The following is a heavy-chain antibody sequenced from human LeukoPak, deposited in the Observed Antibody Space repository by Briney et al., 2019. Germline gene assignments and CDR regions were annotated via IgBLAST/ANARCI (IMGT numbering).Heavy chain of an antibody. V-gene: IGHV3-23*01. J-gene: IGHJ4*02. D-gene: IGHD4-11*01. CDR2: ISANGGNT. CDR1: GFTFSDYG. CDR3: AKERASRLPFDY. Sequence: GGSLRLSCAASGFTFSDYGMNWVRQAPGKGLEWVTAISANGGNTYYADSVKGRFTISRDNSKDTLSLQMNSLRAEDTAVYYCAKERASRLPFDYWGQGTLVTVSS.